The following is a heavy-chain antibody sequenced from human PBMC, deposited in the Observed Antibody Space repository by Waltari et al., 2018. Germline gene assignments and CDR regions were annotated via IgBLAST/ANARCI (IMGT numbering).Heavy chain of an antibody. CDR2: ITNTASDS. Sequence: EGQLVESGGALVKPGGSLRLSCVASGFSFKNYEMNWVRQAPGKGLESISYITNTASDSDYSDSVRGRFTISRDNTKNSLYLHMTSLSAGDTATYFCARGDYLWGSYRFTDVWGRGTLVTVSS. D-gene: IGHD3-16*02. CDR1: GFSFKNYE. V-gene: IGHV3-48*03. J-gene: IGHJ4*02. CDR3: ARGDYLWGSYRFTDV.